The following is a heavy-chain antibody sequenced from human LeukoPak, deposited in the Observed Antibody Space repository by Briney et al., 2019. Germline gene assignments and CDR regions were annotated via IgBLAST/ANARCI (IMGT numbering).Heavy chain of an antibody. Sequence: SETLSLTCAVSADSFSSHYWTWIRQPPGKGLEWIGYISYIGSTNYNPSLKSRVTISIDTSKNQFSLKLTSVTAADTAVYYCARVLVTVTKGFDIWGQGTMVSVSS. CDR3: ARVLVTVTKGFDI. V-gene: IGHV4-59*11. CDR1: ADSFSSHY. J-gene: IGHJ3*02. D-gene: IGHD4-17*01. CDR2: ISYIGST.